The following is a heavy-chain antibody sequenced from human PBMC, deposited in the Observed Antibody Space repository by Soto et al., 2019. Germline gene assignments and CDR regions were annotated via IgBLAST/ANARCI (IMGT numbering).Heavy chain of an antibody. J-gene: IGHJ3*02. CDR2: ISSSSAYT. Sequence: SGGSLRLSCAASGFIFSSLAMSWVRQAPGKGLEWVSYISSSSAYTNYADSVKGRFTISRDNAKNSLYLQMNSLRAEDTAVYYCARDIVVIPTARPNDAFDIWGQGTMVTVSS. CDR3: ARDIVVIPTARPNDAFDI. D-gene: IGHD2-2*02. V-gene: IGHV3-11*05. CDR1: GFIFSSLA.